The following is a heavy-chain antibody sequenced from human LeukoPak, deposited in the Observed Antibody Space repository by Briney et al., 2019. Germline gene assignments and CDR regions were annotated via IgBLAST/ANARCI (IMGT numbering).Heavy chain of an antibody. D-gene: IGHD3-16*01. CDR3: NTDLRL. CDR1: GFTFNTAW. CDR2: IRSKTDGGTT. V-gene: IGHV3-15*01. Sequence: GGSLRLSCAASGFTFNTAWMSWVRQAPGKGLEWVGRIRSKTDGGTTYYAAPVKGRFTISRDDSKNTLYLQMNSLKIEDTALYYCNTDLRLWGQGTLVTVSS. J-gene: IGHJ1*01.